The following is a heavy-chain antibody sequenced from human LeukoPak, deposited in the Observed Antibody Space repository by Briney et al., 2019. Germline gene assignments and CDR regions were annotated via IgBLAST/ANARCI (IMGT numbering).Heavy chain of an antibody. Sequence: GGSLRLSCVASGLRFSAYAMSWVRLPPGKGLEWVSGLSGSGGMTFYADSVKGRFTISRDNSKNTLYLQLNSLRVDDTAIYYCAKTDFSWGYYFDYWGQGTLVAVAS. V-gene: IGHV3-23*01. CDR3: AKTDFSWGYYFDY. CDR1: GLRFSAYA. CDR2: LSGSGGMT. J-gene: IGHJ4*02. D-gene: IGHD3-16*01.